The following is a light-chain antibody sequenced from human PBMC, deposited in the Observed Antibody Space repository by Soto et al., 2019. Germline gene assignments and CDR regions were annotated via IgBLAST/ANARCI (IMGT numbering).Light chain of an antibody. J-gene: IGLJ2*01. V-gene: IGLV2-14*01. CDR1: SSDVGGYSY. CDR2: EVS. CDR3: SSYTSSSTLV. Sequence: QSALTQPASVSGSPGQSITISCTGTSSDVGGYSYVSWYQQHPGKAPKLMIYEVSNRPSGVSNRFSGSKSGNTSSLTISGLQPEDEDDYYCSSYTSSSTLVFGGGTQLTVL.